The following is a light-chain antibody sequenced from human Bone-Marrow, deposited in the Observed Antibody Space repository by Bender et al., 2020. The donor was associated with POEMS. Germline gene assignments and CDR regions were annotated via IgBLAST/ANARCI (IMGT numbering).Light chain of an antibody. CDR1: SSDVGNYNL. CDR3: CAYAGRGRV. J-gene: IGLJ2*01. V-gene: IGLV2-23*01. Sequence: QSALTQPASVSGSPGQSITISCTGTSSDVGNYNLVSWYQQHPGKAPKLMIYEGNKRPAGVSDRFSGSRSGNTASLTISGLQAEDEADYSCCAYAGRGRVFGGGTKLTVL. CDR2: EGN.